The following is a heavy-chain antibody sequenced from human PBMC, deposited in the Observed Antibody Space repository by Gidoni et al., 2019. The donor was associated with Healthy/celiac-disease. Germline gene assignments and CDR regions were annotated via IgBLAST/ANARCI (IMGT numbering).Heavy chain of an antibody. CDR2: IYYSGST. D-gene: IGHD2-15*01. Sequence: GGSISSSSYYWGWSRQPPGKGLEWIGSIYYSGSTYYNPSLKSRVTISVDTPKNQFSLKLSSVTAADTAGYYCASGGYCSGGSCYWYFDLWGRGTLVTVSS. CDR1: GGSISSSSYY. V-gene: IGHV4-39*01. J-gene: IGHJ2*01. CDR3: ASGGYCSGGSCYWYFDL.